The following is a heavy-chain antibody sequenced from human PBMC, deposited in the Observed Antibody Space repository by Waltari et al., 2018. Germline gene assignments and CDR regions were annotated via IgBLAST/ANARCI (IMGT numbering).Heavy chain of an antibody. CDR2: IKQDGSEK. CDR1: GFTFRSFW. CDR3: ARVYYSGWSAFDI. Sequence: EVQLVESGGGLVQPGGSLRLSCAASGFTFRSFWMTWVRQAPGKWLEWVANIKQDGSEKYYVDSVKGRFTISRDDAKNSLYLQMNSLRAEDTAVYYCARVYYSGWSAFDIWGQGTMVTVSS. J-gene: IGHJ3*02. D-gene: IGHD5-12*01. V-gene: IGHV3-7*01.